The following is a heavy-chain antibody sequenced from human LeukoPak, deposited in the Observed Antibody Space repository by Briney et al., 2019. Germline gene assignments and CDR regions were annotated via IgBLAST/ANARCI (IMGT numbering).Heavy chain of an antibody. CDR1: GYTFTGYY. Sequence: APVKVSCKASGYTFTGYYMHWVRQAPGQGLEWMGWINPNSGGTNYAQKFQGRVTMTRDTSISTAYMELSRLTSDDTAVYYCARASITILGVVSPLDYWGQGTLVTVSS. CDR2: INPNSGGT. D-gene: IGHD3-3*01. J-gene: IGHJ4*02. CDR3: ARASITILGVVSPLDY. V-gene: IGHV1-2*02.